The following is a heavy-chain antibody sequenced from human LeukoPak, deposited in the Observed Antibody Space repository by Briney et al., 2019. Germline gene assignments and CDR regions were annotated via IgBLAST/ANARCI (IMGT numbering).Heavy chain of an antibody. CDR2: ISGSGGST. D-gene: IGHD2-2*01. CDR1: GFTFSSYA. CDR3: AKDRDIVVVPYFDY. Sequence: GGSLRFSCAASGFTFSSYAMSWVRQAPGKGLEWVSAISGSGGSTYYADSVKGRFTISRDNSKNTLYLQMNSLRAEDTAVYYCAKDRDIVVVPYFDYWGQGTLVTVSS. J-gene: IGHJ4*02. V-gene: IGHV3-23*01.